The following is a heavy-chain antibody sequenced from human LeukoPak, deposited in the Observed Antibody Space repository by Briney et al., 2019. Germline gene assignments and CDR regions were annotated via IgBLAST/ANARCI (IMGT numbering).Heavy chain of an antibody. J-gene: IGHJ3*02. Sequence: GASVKVSCKASGYTFTSYYMHWVRQAPGQGLEWMGIINPSGGSTSYAQKFQGRVTMTRDTSTSTVYMELSSLRSEDTAVYYCARDISRVTIFGVVMPRHAFDIWGQGTMVTVSS. CDR2: INPSGGST. CDR1: GYTFTSYY. V-gene: IGHV1-46*01. CDR3: ARDISRVTIFGVVMPRHAFDI. D-gene: IGHD3-3*01.